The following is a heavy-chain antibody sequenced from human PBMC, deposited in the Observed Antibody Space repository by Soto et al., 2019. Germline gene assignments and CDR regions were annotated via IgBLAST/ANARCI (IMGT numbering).Heavy chain of an antibody. CDR1: GYTCTGYG. CDR2: ISHYNGNT. J-gene: IGHJ4*02. V-gene: IGHV1-18*01. CDR3: ARGIGAPNYYDY. Sequence: ASVKVSCKASGYTCTGYGISWVRQAPGQGLEWMGWISHYNGNTNYAQKIQGRVTVTSDTSISTAYMEVSSLYSDNTAVYYCARGIGAPNYYDYWGQGTLVTVSS. D-gene: IGHD2-15*01.